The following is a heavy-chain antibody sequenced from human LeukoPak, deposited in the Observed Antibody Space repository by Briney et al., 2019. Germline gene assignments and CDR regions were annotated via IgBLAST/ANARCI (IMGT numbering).Heavy chain of an antibody. D-gene: IGHD3-22*01. V-gene: IGHV4-59*02. J-gene: IGHJ5*02. CDR2: IYYSGST. Sequence: SETLSLTCTVSGGFVTSYYWSWFRQPPGKALEWIAYIYYSGSTNYNPSLKSRVTISVDTSKNQFSLKLSSVTAADTAMYYCAREGGYDSSGFQLGNWFDPWGQGTLVTVSS. CDR3: AREGGYDSSGFQLGNWFDP. CDR1: GGFVTSYY.